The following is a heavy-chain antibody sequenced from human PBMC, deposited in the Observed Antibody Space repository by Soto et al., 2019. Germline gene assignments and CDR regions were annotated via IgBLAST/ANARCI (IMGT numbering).Heavy chain of an antibody. CDR1: GFTFSSYA. Sequence: PGGSLRLSCAASGFTFSSYAMTWVRQAPGKGLEWVSLIAGGGDTYYADSVKGRFTISRDNSKNTLYLQMNSLRVEDTAIYYCAKAAGSTWGTEHFQHWGQGTLVTAPQ. V-gene: IGHV3-23*01. J-gene: IGHJ1*01. CDR2: IAGGGDT. CDR3: AKAAGSTWGTEHFQH. D-gene: IGHD6-13*01.